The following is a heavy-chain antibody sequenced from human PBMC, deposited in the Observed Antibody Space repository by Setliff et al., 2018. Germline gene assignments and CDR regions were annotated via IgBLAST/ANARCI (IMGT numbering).Heavy chain of an antibody. CDR2: TIPSFGST. J-gene: IGHJ6*03. CDR3: VREGVDSRSSTDYRYYMDV. Sequence: SVKVSCKASGGTFRSYGISWVRQAPGQGLEWMGGTIPSFGSTNYAQKFQDRVTIITDESTSTAYMELSSLGSEDTAVYYCVREGVDSRSSTDYRYYMDVWGEGTTVTVSS. CDR1: GGTFRSYG. V-gene: IGHV1-69*05. D-gene: IGHD3-22*01.